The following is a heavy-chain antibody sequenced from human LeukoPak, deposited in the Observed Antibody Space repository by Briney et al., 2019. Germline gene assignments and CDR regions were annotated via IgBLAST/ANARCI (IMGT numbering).Heavy chain of an antibody. Sequence: NPGGSLRLSCAASGFTFSDYYMSWIRQAPGKGLEWVSYISSSGSTIYYADSVKGRFTISRDNAKNSLYLQMNSLRAEDTAVYYCAREREGWELLYYFDYWGQGTLVTVSS. V-gene: IGHV3-11*04. CDR3: AREREGWELLYYFDY. CDR1: GFTFSDYY. D-gene: IGHD1-26*01. CDR2: ISSSGSTI. J-gene: IGHJ4*02.